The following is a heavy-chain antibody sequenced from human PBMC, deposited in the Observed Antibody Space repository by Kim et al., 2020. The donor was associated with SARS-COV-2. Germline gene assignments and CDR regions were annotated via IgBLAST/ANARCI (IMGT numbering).Heavy chain of an antibody. Sequence: GGSLRLSCAASGFTFSSYAMSWVRQAPGKGLEWVSAISGSGGSTYYADSVKGRFTISRDNSKNTLYLQMNSLRAEDTAVYYCAKDSANRLYYDFWSGYYTFDYWGQGTLVTVSS. V-gene: IGHV3-23*01. CDR2: ISGSGGST. CDR3: AKDSANRLYYDFWSGYYTFDY. CDR1: GFTFSSYA. J-gene: IGHJ4*02. D-gene: IGHD3-3*01.